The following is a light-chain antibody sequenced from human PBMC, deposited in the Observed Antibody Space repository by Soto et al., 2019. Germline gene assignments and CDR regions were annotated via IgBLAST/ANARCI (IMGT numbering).Light chain of an antibody. CDR2: GAS. J-gene: IGKJ4*01. V-gene: IGKV3-20*01. Sequence: EIVLTQSPGTLSLSPGERATLSCRASETISSNFLAWYQQKPGQAPRVLIYGASSRGTGIPDRFSGSGSGTDFSLIINRLEPEDFAVYYCQRYGNSPLTCGGGTKVEI. CDR1: ETISSNF. CDR3: QRYGNSPLT.